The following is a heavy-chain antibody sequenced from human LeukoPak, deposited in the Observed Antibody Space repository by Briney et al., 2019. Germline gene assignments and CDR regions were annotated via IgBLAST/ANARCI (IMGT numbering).Heavy chain of an antibody. CDR2: ISSSGSTI. D-gene: IGHD3-10*01. V-gene: IGHV3-48*03. CDR1: GFTFSSYE. CDR3: ARGRITMVRGDGMDV. J-gene: IGHJ6*04. Sequence: GGSLRLSCAASGFTFSSYEMNWVRQAPGKGLEWVSCISSSGSTIYYADSVKGRFTISRDNAKNSLYLQMNSLRAEDTAVYYCARGRITMVRGDGMDVWGKGTTVTVSS.